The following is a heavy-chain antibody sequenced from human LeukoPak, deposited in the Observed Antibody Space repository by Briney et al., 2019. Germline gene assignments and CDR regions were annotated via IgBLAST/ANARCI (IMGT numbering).Heavy chain of an antibody. Sequence: SETLSLTCTVSGGSISSSSYFWGWIRQPPGKGLEWIGSIYYSGSTYYNPSLKSRVTISVDTSKNQFSLKLSSVTAADTAVYYCARHRYYYYYMDVWGKGTTVTISS. CDR2: IYYSGST. V-gene: IGHV4-39*01. CDR1: GGSISSSSYF. J-gene: IGHJ6*03. CDR3: ARHRYYYYYMDV.